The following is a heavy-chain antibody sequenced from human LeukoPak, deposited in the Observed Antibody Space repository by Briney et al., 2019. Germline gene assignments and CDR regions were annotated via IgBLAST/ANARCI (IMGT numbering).Heavy chain of an antibody. CDR2: IYTSGST. V-gene: IGHV4-4*07. J-gene: IGHJ5*02. Sequence: SETLSLTCTVSGGSISSYYWSWIRQPAGKGLEWIGRIYTSGSTNYNPSLKSRVTMSVDTSKNQFSLKLSSVTAADTAVYYCASSREVVVVPAFGWFDPWGQGTLVTVSS. D-gene: IGHD2-2*01. CDR1: GGSISSYY. CDR3: ASSREVVVVPAFGWFDP.